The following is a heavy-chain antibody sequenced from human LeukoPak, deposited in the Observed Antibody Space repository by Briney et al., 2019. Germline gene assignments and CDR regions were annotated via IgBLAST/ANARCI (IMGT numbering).Heavy chain of an antibody. V-gene: IGHV3-30-3*01. CDR3: ASGTGYSSSSLFDY. D-gene: IGHD6-6*01. Sequence: QSGGSLRLSCAASRFTFSSYAMHWVRQAPGKGLEWVAVISYDGSNKYYADSVKGRFTISRDNSKNTLYLQMNSLRAEDTAVYYCASGTGYSSSSLFDYWGQGTLVTVSS. CDR2: ISYDGSNK. CDR1: RFTFSSYA. J-gene: IGHJ4*02.